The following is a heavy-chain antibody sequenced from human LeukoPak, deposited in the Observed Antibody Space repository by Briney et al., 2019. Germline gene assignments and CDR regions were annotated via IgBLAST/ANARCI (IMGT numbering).Heavy chain of an antibody. CDR3: ARQRGGNYYYFDY. Sequence: GRSLRLSCAASGFTFDDYAMRWVRQAPGKGLEWVSGISWNSGSIGYADSVKGRFTISRDNAKNSLYLQMNSLRAEDTALYYCARQRGGNYYYFDYWGQGILVTVSS. J-gene: IGHJ4*02. D-gene: IGHD5-24*01. CDR1: GFTFDDYA. V-gene: IGHV3-9*01. CDR2: ISWNSGSI.